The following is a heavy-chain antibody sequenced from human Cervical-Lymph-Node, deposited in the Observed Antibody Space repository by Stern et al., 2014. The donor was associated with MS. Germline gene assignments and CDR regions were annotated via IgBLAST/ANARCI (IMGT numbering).Heavy chain of an antibody. CDR3: AKDRSTATWAHYYYGMDV. J-gene: IGHJ6*02. V-gene: IGHV3-23*04. CDR2: ISDGGGTP. Sequence: VQLVESGGGLVEPGGSLRLSCAASGFTFSTSALIWVRQAPGKGLEWVSSISDGGGTPYHADSVKGRFTISRDNSKNTLYLQVNSLRAEDTAVYYCAKDRSTATWAHYYYGMDVWGQGTTVTVSS. D-gene: IGHD4-17*01. CDR1: GFTFSTSA.